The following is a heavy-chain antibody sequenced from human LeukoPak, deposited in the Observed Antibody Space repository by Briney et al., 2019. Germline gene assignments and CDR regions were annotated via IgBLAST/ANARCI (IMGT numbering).Heavy chain of an antibody. V-gene: IGHV3-23*01. J-gene: IGHJ4*02. CDR1: GFTFSSYA. CDR3: AKERLGSITIFGVAFDY. D-gene: IGHD3-3*01. Sequence: GGSLRLSCAASGFTFSSYAMSWVRQAPGKGLEWGSAVSGSGGSTYYADSVKGRFTISRDNSKNTLYLQMNSLRAEDTAVYYCAKERLGSITIFGVAFDYWGQGTLVTVSS. CDR2: VSGSGGST.